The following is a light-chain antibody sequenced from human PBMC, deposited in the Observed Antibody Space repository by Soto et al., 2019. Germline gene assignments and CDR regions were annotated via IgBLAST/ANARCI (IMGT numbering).Light chain of an antibody. J-gene: IGKJ2*01. Sequence: EIVMTQSPDTLSVSPGERATLSCRASQSVSSNLAWYQQKPGQAPRLLIFGASTRATGIPARFSGSGSGTEFTLTISSLQSEDFAVYRCQKYNNWPYTFGQGTTLEIK. CDR1: QSVSSN. CDR3: QKYNNWPYT. CDR2: GAS. V-gene: IGKV3-15*01.